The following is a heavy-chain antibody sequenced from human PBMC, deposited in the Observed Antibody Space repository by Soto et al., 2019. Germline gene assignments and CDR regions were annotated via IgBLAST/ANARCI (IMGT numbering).Heavy chain of an antibody. CDR3: AKATHLRDYYYGMDV. V-gene: IGHV3-23*01. CDR1: GFTFSSYA. J-gene: IGHJ6*02. CDR2: ISGSGGST. Sequence: PGGSLRLSCAASGFTFSSYAMSWVRQAPGKGLEWVSAISGSGGSTYYADSVKGRFTISRDNSKNTLYLQMNSLRAEDTAIYYCAKATHLRDYYYGMDVWGQGTTVTVSS.